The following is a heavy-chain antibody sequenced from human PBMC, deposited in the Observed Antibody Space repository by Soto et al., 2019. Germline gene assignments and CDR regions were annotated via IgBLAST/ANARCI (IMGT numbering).Heavy chain of an antibody. CDR2: LSYSESS. CDR1: GGSNITHDYY. D-gene: IGHD2-2*01. J-gene: IGHJ4*02. V-gene: IGHV4-31*03. Sequence: SADLTVTSTVSGGSNITHDYYSSWIRQQPTTVLAWIAYLSYSESSYSNPSLKSRVTIQADTPKNQFSLRLTSVTAADTAGYFCARATPAGSADVWGKGTLVTVS. CDR3: ARATPAGSADV.